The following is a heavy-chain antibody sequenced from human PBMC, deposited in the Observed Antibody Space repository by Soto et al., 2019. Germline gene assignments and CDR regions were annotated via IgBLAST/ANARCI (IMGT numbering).Heavy chain of an antibody. CDR1: GFTFSGSA. D-gene: IGHD4-4*01. CDR2: IRSKANSYAT. J-gene: IGHJ4*01. CDR3: TRRVPSNYGHYFDY. Sequence: EVQLVESGGGLVQPGGSLKLSCAASGFTFSGSAMHWVRQASGKGLEWVGRIRSKANSYATAYAASVKGRFTISRDDSKKTAYQQMNSLKTEDTAVYYCTRRVPSNYGHYFDYWGHGSLVTVSS. V-gene: IGHV3-73*02.